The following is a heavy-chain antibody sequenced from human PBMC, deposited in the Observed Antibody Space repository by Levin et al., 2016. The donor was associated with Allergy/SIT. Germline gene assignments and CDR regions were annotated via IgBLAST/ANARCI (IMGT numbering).Heavy chain of an antibody. Sequence: WIRQPPGKELEWIGEIYHSGSTNYNPSLKSRVTISVDKSKNQFSLKLSSVTAADTAVYYCARDQGVAARPSYYYGMDVWGQGTTVTVSS. CDR2: IYHSGST. J-gene: IGHJ6*02. D-gene: IGHD6-6*01. CDR3: ARDQGVAARPSYYYGMDV. V-gene: IGHV4-4*02.